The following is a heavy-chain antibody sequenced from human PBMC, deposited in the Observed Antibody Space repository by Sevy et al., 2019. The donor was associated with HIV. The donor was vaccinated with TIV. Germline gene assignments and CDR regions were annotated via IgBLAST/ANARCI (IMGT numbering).Heavy chain of an antibody. CDR1: EFAFNTYT. CDR2: INSGSSYK. V-gene: IGHV3-21*01. CDR3: ATDHHGATSGGKGRGV. J-gene: IGHJ6*02. D-gene: IGHD1-26*01. Sequence: GGSLRLSCAASEFAFNTYTMNWVRQAPGKGLEWVSSINSGSSYKYYADSVKGRFTMSRDNAKNSRLLQMNSLRAEDTPVDYYATDHHGATSGGKGRGVWGPGTTVTVSS.